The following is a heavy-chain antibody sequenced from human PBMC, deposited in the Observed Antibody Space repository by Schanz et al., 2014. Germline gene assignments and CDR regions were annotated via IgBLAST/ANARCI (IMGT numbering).Heavy chain of an antibody. CDR2: ISSSSSTR. CDR3: AKDAENTAMITDYFDY. J-gene: IGHJ4*02. D-gene: IGHD5-18*01. V-gene: IGHV3-48*01. Sequence: EVQLVESGGGLVKPGGSLRLSCAASGFTFSSYAMSWVRQAPGKGLEWVSYISSSSSTRYYADSVKGRFTISRDNAKNSLFLQMNSLRAEDTAVYYCAKDAENTAMITDYFDYWGQGTLVTVSS. CDR1: GFTFSSYA.